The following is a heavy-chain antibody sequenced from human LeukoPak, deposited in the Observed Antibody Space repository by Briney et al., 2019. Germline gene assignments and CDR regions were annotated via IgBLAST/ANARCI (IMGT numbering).Heavy chain of an antibody. D-gene: IGHD5-12*01. CDR2: MNPNSGNT. Sequence: GASVKVSCEASGYTFTDWYLHWVRQATGQGLEWMGWMNPNSGNTGYAQKFQGRVTMTRNTSISTAYMELSSLRSEDTAVYYCARLRSGYDYSDYYYYMDVWGRGTTVTISS. CDR3: ARLRSGYDYSDYYYYMDV. J-gene: IGHJ6*03. CDR1: GYTFTDWY. V-gene: IGHV1-8*02.